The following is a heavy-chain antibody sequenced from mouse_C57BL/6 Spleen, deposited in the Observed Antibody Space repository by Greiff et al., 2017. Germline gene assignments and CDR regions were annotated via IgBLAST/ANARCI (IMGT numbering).Heavy chain of an antibody. CDR3: ARCYYYGSSHWYFDV. CDR2: IDPEDGET. V-gene: IGHV14-2*01. J-gene: IGHJ1*03. D-gene: IGHD1-1*01. CDR1: GFNIKDYY. Sequence: EVQLQQSGAELVKPGASVKLSCTASGFNIKDYYMHWVKQRTEQGLEWIGRIDPEDGETKYAPKCQGKATITADTSSNTAYLQLSSLTSEDTAVYYCARCYYYGSSHWYFDVWGTGTTVTVSS.